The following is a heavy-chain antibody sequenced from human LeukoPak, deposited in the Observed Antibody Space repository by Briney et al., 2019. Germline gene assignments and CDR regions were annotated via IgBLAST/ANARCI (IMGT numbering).Heavy chain of an antibody. D-gene: IGHD3-22*01. CDR1: GFTFSSYS. J-gene: IGHJ3*02. Sequence: GGSLRLSCAASGFTFSSYSMNWVRQAPGKGLEWISYISSSSSTIYYADSVKGRFTISRDNAKNSLYLQMNSLRVEDTAVYYCARAGVNYDSSGYFPDDAFDIWGQGTMVTVSS. CDR2: ISSSSSTI. CDR3: ARAGVNYDSSGYFPDDAFDI. V-gene: IGHV3-48*01.